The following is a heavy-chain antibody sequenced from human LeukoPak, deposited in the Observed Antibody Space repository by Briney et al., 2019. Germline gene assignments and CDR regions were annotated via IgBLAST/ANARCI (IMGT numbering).Heavy chain of an antibody. J-gene: IGHJ4*02. CDR3: ARVEGYGSGSYIERDFDY. D-gene: IGHD3-10*01. CDR2: INAGNGNT. CDR1: GYTFTSYA. V-gene: IGHV1-3*03. Sequence: ASVKVSCKASGYTFTSYAMHWVRQAPGQRLEWMGWINAGNGNTKYSQEFQGRVTITRDTSASTAYMELSSLRSEDMAVYYCARVEGYGSGSYIERDFDYWGQGTLVTVSS.